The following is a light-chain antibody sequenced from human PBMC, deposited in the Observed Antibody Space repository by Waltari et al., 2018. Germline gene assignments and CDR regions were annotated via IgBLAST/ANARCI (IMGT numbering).Light chain of an antibody. CDR1: SSDVGGYKY. CDR2: DVN. Sequence: QSALTQPASVSGSPGQSITISCTGTSSDVGGYKYVSWYQQHPDEAHKLMLYDVNNRPSGVSNRFSGSKSGNTASLTISSLQAEDEADYYCSSYTSSTIPVFGTGTKVTVL. V-gene: IGLV2-14*03. J-gene: IGLJ1*01. CDR3: SSYTSSTIPV.